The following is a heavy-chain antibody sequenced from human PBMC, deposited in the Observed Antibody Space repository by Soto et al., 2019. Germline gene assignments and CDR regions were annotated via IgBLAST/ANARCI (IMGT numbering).Heavy chain of an antibody. V-gene: IGHV1-58*01. Sequence: AASVKVSCKASGFTFTSSAVQWVRQARGQRLEWIGWIVVGSGNTNYAQKFQERVTITRDMSTSTAYMELSSLRSEDTAVYYCAAGYDFWSGQYYFDYWGQGTLVTVSS. CDR1: GFTFTSSA. CDR3: AAGYDFWSGQYYFDY. D-gene: IGHD3-3*01. J-gene: IGHJ4*02. CDR2: IVVGSGNT.